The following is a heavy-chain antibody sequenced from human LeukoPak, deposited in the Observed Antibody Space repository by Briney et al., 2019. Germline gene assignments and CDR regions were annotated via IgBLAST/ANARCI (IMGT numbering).Heavy chain of an antibody. Sequence: SVKVSCKASGGTFSSYAISWVRQAPGQGLEWMGRIIPLLGIANYAQKFQGRVTITADKSTSTAYMELSSLRSEDTAVYYCARGYGDYVSYYYYGMDVWGQGTTVTVSS. CDR3: ARGYGDYVSYYYYGMDV. CDR2: IIPLLGIA. CDR1: GGTFSSYA. D-gene: IGHD4-17*01. J-gene: IGHJ6*02. V-gene: IGHV1-69*04.